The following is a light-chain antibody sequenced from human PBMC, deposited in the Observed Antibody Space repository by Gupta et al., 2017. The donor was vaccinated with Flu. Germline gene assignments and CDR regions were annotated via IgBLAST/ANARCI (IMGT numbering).Light chain of an antibody. CDR1: QSISSN. CDR2: EAS. CDR3: KQYHNWPQT. J-gene: IGKJ2*01. V-gene: IGKV3-15*01. Sequence: PATLSLSPGERATLSCRASQSISSNLDWYQQKPGQAPRRLIFEASTRVTGIPARFSGSGSGTEFTLTNSSLQSEDFAVYYCKQYHNWPQTFGQGTKLELK.